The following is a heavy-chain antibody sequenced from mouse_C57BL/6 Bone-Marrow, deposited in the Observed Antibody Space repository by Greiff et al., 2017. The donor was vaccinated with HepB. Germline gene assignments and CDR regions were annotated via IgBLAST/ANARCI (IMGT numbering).Heavy chain of an antibody. CDR3: ARGAAMVYYYGSSYLAWFAY. V-gene: IGHV1-81*01. J-gene: IGHJ3*01. CDR1: GYTFTSYG. D-gene: IGHD1-1*01. Sequence: VQLQQSGAELARPGASVKLSCKASGYTFTSYGISWVKQRTGQGLEWIGEIYPRSGNTYYNEKFKGKATLTADKSSSTAYMELRSLTSEDSAVYFCARGAAMVYYYGSSYLAWFAYWGQGTLVTVSA. CDR2: IYPRSGNT.